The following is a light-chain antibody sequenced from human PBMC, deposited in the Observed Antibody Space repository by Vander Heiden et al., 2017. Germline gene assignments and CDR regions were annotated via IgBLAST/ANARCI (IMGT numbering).Light chain of an antibody. Sequence: QSALTQPASVSWSPGQSITISCNGTGSDIGSYTLVSWYRQLPGKAPKLMMYEVNRRPSGVSDRVSGSRTGNTASLTISGLQAEDEADDYCCSSASSTSQVFGGGTKVTVL. CDR2: EVN. J-gene: IGLJ3*02. CDR3: CSSASSTSQV. V-gene: IGLV2-23*02. CDR1: GSDIGSYTL.